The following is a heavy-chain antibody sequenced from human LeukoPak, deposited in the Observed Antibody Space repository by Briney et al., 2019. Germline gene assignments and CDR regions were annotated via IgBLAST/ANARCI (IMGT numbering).Heavy chain of an antibody. D-gene: IGHD6-13*01. CDR2: ISSSSSYI. CDR3: ARDMGSSWYPFDY. V-gene: IGHV3-21*01. Sequence: GGSLNPSWPASEFTSRSKSMNWFRQAQGKGLDWSSSISSSSSYIYYADSVKGRFTISRDNAKNSLYLQMNSLRAEDTAVYYCARDMGSSWYPFDYWGQGTLVTVSS. CDR1: EFTSRSKS. J-gene: IGHJ4*02.